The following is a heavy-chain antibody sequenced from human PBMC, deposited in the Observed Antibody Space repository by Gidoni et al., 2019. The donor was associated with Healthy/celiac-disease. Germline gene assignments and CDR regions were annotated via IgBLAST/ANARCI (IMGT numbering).Heavy chain of an antibody. Sequence: QVQLVASGGGVVQPGRSLTLPCAASGFPFSSHGMRWVRQAPGKALEWVAVISYDGSNKYYADSVKGRFTISRDNSKNTLYLQMNSLRAEDTAVYYCAKEERLGYYDSSGLPRTTDYWGQGTLVTVSS. V-gene: IGHV3-30*18. CDR2: ISYDGSNK. J-gene: IGHJ4*02. CDR3: AKEERLGYYDSSGLPRTTDY. D-gene: IGHD3-22*01. CDR1: GFPFSSHG.